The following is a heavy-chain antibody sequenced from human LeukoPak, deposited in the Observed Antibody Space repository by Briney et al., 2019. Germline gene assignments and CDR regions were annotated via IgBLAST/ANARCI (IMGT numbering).Heavy chain of an antibody. V-gene: IGHV1-69*05. J-gene: IGHJ5*02. CDR1: GGTFSSYV. D-gene: IGHD2-15*01. Sequence: SVKLSCKASGGTFSSYVISWVRQAPGQGHEWMGGIITILGTANYAQKFQGRVTITTDESTTTAYMELSSLRSEDTAVYYCARGRYCSGGSCFESWFDPWGQGTLVTVSS. CDR3: ARGRYCSGGSCFESWFDP. CDR2: IITILGTA.